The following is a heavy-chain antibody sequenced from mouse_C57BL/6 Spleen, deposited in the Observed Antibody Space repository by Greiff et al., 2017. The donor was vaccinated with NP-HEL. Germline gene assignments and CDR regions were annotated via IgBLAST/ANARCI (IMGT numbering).Heavy chain of an antibody. D-gene: IGHD2-5*01. CDR2: IHPNSGST. CDR3: ARRSNYVGGFAY. CDR1: GYTFTSYW. J-gene: IGHJ3*01. Sequence: VQLQQPGAELVKPGASVKLSCKASGYTFTSYWMHWVKQRPGQGLEWIGMIHPNSGSTNYNEKFKSKATLTVDKSSSTAYMQLSSLTSEDSAVYYCARRSNYVGGFAYWGQGTLVTVSA. V-gene: IGHV1-64*01.